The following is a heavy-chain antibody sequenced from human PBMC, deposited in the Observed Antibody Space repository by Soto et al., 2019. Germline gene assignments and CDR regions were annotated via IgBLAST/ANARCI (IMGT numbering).Heavy chain of an antibody. J-gene: IGHJ6*02. D-gene: IGHD2-2*01. CDR3: ARVVGETHCSSTSCYYYYYGMDV. Sequence: SETLSLTCTVSGYSISSGYYWGWIRQPPGKGLEWIGSIYHSGSTYYNPSLKSRVTISVDTSKNQFSLKLSSVTAADTAVYYCARVVGETHCSSTSCYYYYYGMDVWGQGTTVTVSS. CDR1: GYSISSGYY. CDR2: IYHSGST. V-gene: IGHV4-38-2*02.